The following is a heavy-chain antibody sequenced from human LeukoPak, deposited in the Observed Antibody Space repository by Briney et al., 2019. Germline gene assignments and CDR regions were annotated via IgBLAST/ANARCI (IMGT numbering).Heavy chain of an antibody. Sequence: SETLSLTCTVSGGSISSYYWSWIRQPPGKGLEWIGYIYDSGSTNYNPSLKSRVTISVDTSKNQFSLKLNSVTAADTAVYYCASQEYYGSGSSNWGQGTLVTVSS. CDR2: IYDSGST. CDR1: GGSISSYY. CDR3: ASQEYYGSGSSN. V-gene: IGHV4-59*08. J-gene: IGHJ4*02. D-gene: IGHD3-10*01.